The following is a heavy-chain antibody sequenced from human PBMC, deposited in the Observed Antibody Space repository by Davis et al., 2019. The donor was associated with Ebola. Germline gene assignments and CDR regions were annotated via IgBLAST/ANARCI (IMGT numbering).Heavy chain of an antibody. V-gene: IGHV1-2*02. CDR2: INPNSGGT. Sequence: ASVKVSCKASGYTFTSYGISWVRQAPGQGLEWMGWINPNSGGTNYAQKFQGRVTMTRDTSISTAYMELSRLRSDDTAVYYCARDTLRAADDAFDIWGQGTMVTVSS. D-gene: IGHD6-13*01. CDR3: ARDTLRAADDAFDI. J-gene: IGHJ3*02. CDR1: GYTFTSYG.